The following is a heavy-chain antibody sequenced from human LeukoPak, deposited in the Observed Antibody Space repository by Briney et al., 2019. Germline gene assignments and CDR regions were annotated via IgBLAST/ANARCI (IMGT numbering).Heavy chain of an antibody. J-gene: IGHJ6*03. CDR2: IYYSGST. CDR1: GGSLSSGDYY. CDR3: ARKGYSYDYYYMDV. D-gene: IGHD5-18*01. V-gene: IGHV4-30-4*08. Sequence: SETLSLTCTVSGGSLSSGDYYWSWIRQPPGKGLEWIGYIYYSGSTYYNPSLKSRVTISVDTSKNQFSLKLSSVTAADTAAYYCARKGYSYDYYYMDVWGKGTTVTVSS.